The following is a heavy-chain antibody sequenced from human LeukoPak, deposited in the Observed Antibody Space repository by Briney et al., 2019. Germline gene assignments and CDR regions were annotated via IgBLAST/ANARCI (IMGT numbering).Heavy chain of an antibody. CDR2: VSISSGTI. D-gene: IGHD6-19*01. Sequence: GGSLRLSCAASGFTFSGHNMNWVRQAPGKGLEWISFVSISSGTIYYADSVNGRFRISRDNAKNSLYLQMNSLRAEDTALYYCAKDATPGYDSGWYGFFDYWGQGTLVTVSS. CDR1: GFTFSGHN. V-gene: IGHV3-48*04. CDR3: AKDATPGYDSGWYGFFDY. J-gene: IGHJ4*02.